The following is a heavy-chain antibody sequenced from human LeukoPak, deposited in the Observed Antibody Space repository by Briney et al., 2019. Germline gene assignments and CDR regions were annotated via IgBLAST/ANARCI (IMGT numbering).Heavy chain of an antibody. CDR1: GYSISSGYY. D-gene: IGHD1-1*01. V-gene: IGHV4-38-2*01. CDR2: ITRSGST. Sequence: PSETLSLTCAVSGYSISSGYYWGWIRQPPGKGLEWIGSITRSGSTYYNPLLRSRVTISVDTSKNQFSLKVNSVTATDTAVYFCARGVEDDVYWGQGTLVIVSS. CDR3: ARGVEDDVY. J-gene: IGHJ4*02.